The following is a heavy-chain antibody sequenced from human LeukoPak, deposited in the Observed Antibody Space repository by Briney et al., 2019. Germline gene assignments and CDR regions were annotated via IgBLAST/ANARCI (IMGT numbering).Heavy chain of an antibody. Sequence: ASVKVSCKASGYTFTSYGISWVRQAPGQGLEWMGWISAYNGNTNYAQKLQGRVTMTTDISTSTAYMELRSLRSDDTAVYYCARDQYYYDSSGSPPFDYWGQGTLVTVSS. CDR1: GYTFTSYG. V-gene: IGHV1-18*01. D-gene: IGHD3-22*01. J-gene: IGHJ4*02. CDR3: ARDQYYYDSSGSPPFDY. CDR2: ISAYNGNT.